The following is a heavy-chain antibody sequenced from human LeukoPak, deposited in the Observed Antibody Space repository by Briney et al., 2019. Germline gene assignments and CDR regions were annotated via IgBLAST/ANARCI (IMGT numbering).Heavy chain of an antibody. CDR1: GYNFINYW. Sequence: GESLKISCKTSGYNFINYWIGWVRQMPGKGLEWMGIIYPGDSNSKYSPSFQGQVTISADKSISTAYLQWSSLKASDTAIYYCARQASTGLDVWGRGTTVTVSS. J-gene: IGHJ6*02. CDR3: ARQASTGLDV. V-gene: IGHV5-51*01. CDR2: IYPGDSNS.